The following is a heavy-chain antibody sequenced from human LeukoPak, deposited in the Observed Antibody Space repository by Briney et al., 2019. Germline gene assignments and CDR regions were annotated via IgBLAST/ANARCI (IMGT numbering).Heavy chain of an antibody. CDR2: IYHSGST. CDR3: ASIDFWSGYPNWFDP. CDR1: GYSISSGYY. D-gene: IGHD3-3*01. J-gene: IGHJ5*02. Sequence: PSETLSLTCAVSGYSISSGYYWGWIRPPPGEGPEWIGSIYHSGSTYYNPSLKSRVTISVDTSKNQFSLKLSSVTAADTAVYYCASIDFWSGYPNWFDPWGQGTLVTVSS. V-gene: IGHV4-38-2*01.